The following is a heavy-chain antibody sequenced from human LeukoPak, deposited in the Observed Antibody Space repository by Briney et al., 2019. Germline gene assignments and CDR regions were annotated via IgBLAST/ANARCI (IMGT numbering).Heavy chain of an antibody. V-gene: IGHV1-2*06. CDR1: GYTFTGYY. Sequence: ASVKVSCKASGYTFTGYYMHWVRQAPGQGPEWMGRINPNSGGTNYAQKFQGRVTMTRDTSISTAYMELSRLRSDDTAVYYCAKSRYSGNQRSAFDIWGQGTMVTVSS. J-gene: IGHJ3*02. D-gene: IGHD1-26*01. CDR3: AKSRYSGNQRSAFDI. CDR2: INPNSGGT.